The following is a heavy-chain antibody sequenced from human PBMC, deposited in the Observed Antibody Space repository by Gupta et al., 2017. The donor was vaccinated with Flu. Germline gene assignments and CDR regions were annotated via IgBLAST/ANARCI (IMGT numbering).Heavy chain of an antibody. CDR3: ARDWAYMALDY. CDR2: INQDGSVK. D-gene: IGHD2-2*02. Sequence: EVQLVESGGGLVQPGGSLRLSCAASGFTFTSSWMTWVRQAPGKGLEWVANINQDGSVKNCVDSVKGRFTISRDNAKNSLYLHMNSLRAEDTAVYFCARDWAYMALDYWGQGTLVTVSS. CDR1: GFTFTSSW. J-gene: IGHJ4*02. V-gene: IGHV3-7*01.